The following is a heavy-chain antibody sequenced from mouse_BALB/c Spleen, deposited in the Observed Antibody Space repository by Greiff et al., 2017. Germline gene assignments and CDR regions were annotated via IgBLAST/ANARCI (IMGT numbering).Heavy chain of an antibody. J-gene: IGHJ2*01. CDR2: IDPANGNT. Sequence: EVQLVESGAELVKPGASVKLSCTASGFNIKDTYMHWVKQRPEQGLEWIGRIDPANGNTKYDPKFQGKATITADTSSNTAYLQLSSLTSEDTAVYYCARGGYYGNPFDYWGQGTTLTVSS. CDR3: ARGGYYGNPFDY. V-gene: IGHV14-3*02. CDR1: GFNIKDTY. D-gene: IGHD2-1*01.